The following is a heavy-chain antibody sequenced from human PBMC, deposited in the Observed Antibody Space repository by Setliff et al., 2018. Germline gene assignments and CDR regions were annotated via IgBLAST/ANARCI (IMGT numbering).Heavy chain of an antibody. CDR2: IYTSWST. J-gene: IGHJ6*03. CDR1: GDPMSSRRYY. Sequence: KTSETLSLTCTVSGDPMSSRRYYWAWIRQPAGKGLEWIGQIYTSWSTNYNPSLKSRVTISLDTSNNQFSLNLTSVTAADTAVYYCARASSGWYSAYYYYMDVWGKGTTVTV. V-gene: IGHV4-61*09. D-gene: IGHD6-19*01. CDR3: ARASSGWYSAYYYYMDV.